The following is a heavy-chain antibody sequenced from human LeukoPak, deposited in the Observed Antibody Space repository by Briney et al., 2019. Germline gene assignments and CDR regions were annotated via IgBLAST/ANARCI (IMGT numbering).Heavy chain of an antibody. CDR2: ISGYNGNT. Sequence: ASVKVSCKASGGSFSSYVITWVRQAPGQGLEWMGWISGYNGNTNYAQKLQGRVTMTTDTSTSTAYMEVRSLRSDDTAVYYCARVNYDFWSGYPFDYWGQGTLVTVSS. CDR1: GGSFSSYV. J-gene: IGHJ4*02. D-gene: IGHD3-3*01. CDR3: ARVNYDFWSGYPFDY. V-gene: IGHV1-18*01.